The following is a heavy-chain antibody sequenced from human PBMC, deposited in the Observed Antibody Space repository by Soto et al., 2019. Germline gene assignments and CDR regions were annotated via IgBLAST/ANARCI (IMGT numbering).Heavy chain of an antibody. J-gene: IGHJ4*02. CDR2: MYSGGGT. Sequence: QLQLQESGPGLVKPSETLSLTCTVSGGSITSSTSYWGWIRQPPGKGLEWIANMYSGGGTYYNPSLKSRVSISVDRSKNQFSLKLSSVTAADTAEYYCGYQDSRSNGYYFAFWGQGTLVTVPA. CDR1: GGSITSSTSY. CDR3: GYQDSRSNGYYFAF. D-gene: IGHD4-4*01. V-gene: IGHV4-39*01.